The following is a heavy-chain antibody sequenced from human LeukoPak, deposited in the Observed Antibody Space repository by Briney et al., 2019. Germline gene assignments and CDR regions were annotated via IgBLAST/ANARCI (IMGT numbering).Heavy chain of an antibody. CDR3: ARQVLYDSSGYLDY. J-gene: IGHJ4*02. CDR1: GGAISSSSYY. Sequence: SETLSLTCSVSGGAISSSSYYWGWIRQPPGKGLEWIGSIYYSGSTYYNPSLKSRVTISVDTSKNRFSLKLSSVTAADTAVYYCARQVLYDSSGYLDYWGQGTLVTVSS. D-gene: IGHD3-22*01. V-gene: IGHV4-39*01. CDR2: IYYSGST.